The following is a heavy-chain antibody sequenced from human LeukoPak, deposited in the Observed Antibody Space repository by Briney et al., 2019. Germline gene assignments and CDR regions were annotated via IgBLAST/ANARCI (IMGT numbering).Heavy chain of an antibody. CDR2: IYSGGST. CDR1: GFTVSSNY. V-gene: IGHV3-53*01. CDR3: ARVKKASSGYHIDY. J-gene: IGHJ4*02. Sequence: GGSLRLSCAASGFTVSSNYMSWARQAPGKGLEWVSVIYSGGSTYYADSVKGRFTISRDNSKNTLYLQMNSLRAEDTAVYYCARVKKASSGYHIDYWGQGTLVTVSS. D-gene: IGHD3-22*01.